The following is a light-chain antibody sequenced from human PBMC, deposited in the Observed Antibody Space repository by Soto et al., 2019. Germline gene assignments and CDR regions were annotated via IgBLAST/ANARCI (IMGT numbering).Light chain of an antibody. CDR1: QSVLYSSINKHY. CDR3: QQYFIFPQTFGLPHT. V-gene: IGKV4-1*01. CDR2: WAS. J-gene: IGKJ2*01. Sequence: DIVMTQSPDSLTVSLGERATINCKSSQSVLYSSINKHYIAWYQQKPGQPPKLLLYWASTRASGVPGRFIGSGSGTDFSLTITSLQPEDVAVYYWQQYFIFPQTFGLPHTFGQGTKVEI.